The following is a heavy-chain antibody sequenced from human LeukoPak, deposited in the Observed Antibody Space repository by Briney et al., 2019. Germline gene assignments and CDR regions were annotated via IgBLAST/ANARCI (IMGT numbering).Heavy chain of an antibody. D-gene: IGHD1-1*01. J-gene: IGHJ4*02. CDR3: ARDLELERNRWNYFES. V-gene: IGHV4-59*01. CDR1: GNSISSFF. Sequence: ASETLSLTCTVSGNSISSFFWGWIRQPPGKGLKWIGSMHYSGDSKYNPSLRSRVSLSIDTSKQQFSLRLSSVTAADTAVYYCARDLELERNRWNYFESWGQGALVTVSS. CDR2: MHYSGDS.